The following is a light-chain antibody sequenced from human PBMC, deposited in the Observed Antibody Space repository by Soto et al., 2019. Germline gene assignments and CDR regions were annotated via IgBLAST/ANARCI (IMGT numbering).Light chain of an antibody. CDR2: LESSGSY. CDR1: SGHSSYI. CDR3: ETWDVNTRV. Sequence: QLVLTQSSSTSASLGSSVKLTCTLSSGHSSYIIAWHQQQPGKAPRYLMNLESSGSYNKGSGVPDRFSGSGSGADRYLTISNLQFEDEADYYCETWDVNTRVFGGGTKLTVL. V-gene: IGLV4-60*02. J-gene: IGLJ2*01.